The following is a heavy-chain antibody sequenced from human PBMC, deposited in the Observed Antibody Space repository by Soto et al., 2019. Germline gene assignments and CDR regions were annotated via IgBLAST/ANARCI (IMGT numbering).Heavy chain of an antibody. J-gene: IGHJ4*02. CDR1: GFTFSSYG. CDR2: ISYDGSNK. CDR3: AKDSSGWSDY. Sequence: QVQLVESGGGVVQPGRSLRLSCAASGFTFSSYGMHWVRQAPGKGLEWVAVISYDGSNKYYADSVKGRFTISRDNSKNTLYLQMNSLRAEDTAVYYCAKDSSGWSDYWGQGTLVTVSS. V-gene: IGHV3-30*18. D-gene: IGHD6-19*01.